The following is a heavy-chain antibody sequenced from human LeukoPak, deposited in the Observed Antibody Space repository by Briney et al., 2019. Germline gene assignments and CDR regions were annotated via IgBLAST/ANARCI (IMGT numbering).Heavy chain of an antibody. V-gene: IGHV4-61*08. D-gene: IGHD6-19*01. CDR1: GGSISSGGYY. Sequence: AETLSLTCTVSGGSISSGGYYWSWIRQPPGKGLEWIGYIYYSGSTNYNPSLKSRVTILVDTSKNQFSLKLSSVTAADTAVYYCARRGRYSSGWYDYWGQGTLVTVSS. CDR2: IYYSGST. CDR3: ARRGRYSSGWYDY. J-gene: IGHJ4*02.